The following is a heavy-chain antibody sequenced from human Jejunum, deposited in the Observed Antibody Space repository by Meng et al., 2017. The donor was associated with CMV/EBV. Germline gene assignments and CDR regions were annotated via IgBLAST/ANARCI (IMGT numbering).Heavy chain of an antibody. J-gene: IGHJ1*01. Sequence: DSVSNNGAAWNWIGQSPSRGLEWLGRTYYRSNWISDYAVSVRGRIAISPDTSKNSLYLQMSSLRAEDTAVYYCVRGVPGCFNCFQVWGQGTLVTVSS. V-gene: IGHV6-1*01. CDR1: DSVSNNGAA. D-gene: IGHD2-15*01. CDR3: VRGVPGCFNCFQV. CDR2: TYYRSNWIS.